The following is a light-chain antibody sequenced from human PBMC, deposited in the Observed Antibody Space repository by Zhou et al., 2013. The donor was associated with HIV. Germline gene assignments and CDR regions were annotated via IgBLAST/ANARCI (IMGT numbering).Light chain of an antibody. CDR2: KAS. J-gene: IGKJ1*01. Sequence: DIQMTQSPSTLSASVGDRVTITCRASQSSNWLAWYQQKPGGAPNLLIYKASTLEGGVPSRFSGSGSGTEFTLTISSLQADDFATYYCQQYNTYSPWAFGQGTEGGN. CDR1: QSSNW. V-gene: IGKV1-5*03. CDR3: QQYNTYSPWA.